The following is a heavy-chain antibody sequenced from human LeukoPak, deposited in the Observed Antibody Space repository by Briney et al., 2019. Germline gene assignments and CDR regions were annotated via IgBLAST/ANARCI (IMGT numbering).Heavy chain of an antibody. CDR3: ARENFWSGPFDY. D-gene: IGHD3-3*01. CDR2: IKQDGSEE. Sequence: GGSLRLSCAASGFTFSSYWMTWVRQAPGKGLERLANIKQDGSEENYVDSVKGRFTVSRDNAKNSLYLQMNSLRAEDTAVYYCARENFWSGPFDYWGQGTLVTVSS. J-gene: IGHJ4*02. CDR1: GFTFSSYW. V-gene: IGHV3-7*01.